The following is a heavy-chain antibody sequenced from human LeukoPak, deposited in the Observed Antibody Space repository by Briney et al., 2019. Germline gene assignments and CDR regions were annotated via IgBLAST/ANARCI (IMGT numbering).Heavy chain of an antibody. Sequence: SETLSLTCAVYGGSITGYYWGWIRQTPGRGLEWVGEIHYTGVTSYNPSLKSRATISTDTSKNQFSLRLSSVTAADTAVYYCARGNILTGYCFDFWGQGALVTVSS. V-gene: IGHV4-34*01. CDR2: IHYTGVT. D-gene: IGHD3-9*01. J-gene: IGHJ4*02. CDR1: GGSITGYY. CDR3: ARGNILTGYCFDF.